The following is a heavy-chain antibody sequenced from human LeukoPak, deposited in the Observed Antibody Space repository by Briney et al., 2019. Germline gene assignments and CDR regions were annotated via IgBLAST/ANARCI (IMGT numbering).Heavy chain of an antibody. Sequence: SVKVSCKASGGTFSSYAISWVRQAPGQGLEWMGGIIPIFGTANYAQKFQGRVTITADESTSAAYMELSSLRSEDTAVYYCARLEVAGTSVYYYYGMDVWGQGTTVTVSS. J-gene: IGHJ6*02. CDR1: GGTFSSYA. CDR2: IIPIFGTA. D-gene: IGHD6-19*01. V-gene: IGHV1-69*13. CDR3: ARLEVAGTSVYYYYGMDV.